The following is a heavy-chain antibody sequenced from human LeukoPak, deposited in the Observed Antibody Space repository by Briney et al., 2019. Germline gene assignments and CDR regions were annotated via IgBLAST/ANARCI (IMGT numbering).Heavy chain of an antibody. Sequence: ASVKVSCKASGYTFTTYALHWVRQAPGQRLEGMGWINAGNANTKYSQKFQGRVTITRDTSASTAYMELSSLRSEDTAVYYCARGLGYCSGGSCYALYYYYAMDVWGQGTTVTVSS. J-gene: IGHJ6*02. CDR1: GYTFTTYA. D-gene: IGHD2-15*01. V-gene: IGHV1-3*01. CDR3: ARGLGYCSGGSCYALYYYYAMDV. CDR2: INAGNANT.